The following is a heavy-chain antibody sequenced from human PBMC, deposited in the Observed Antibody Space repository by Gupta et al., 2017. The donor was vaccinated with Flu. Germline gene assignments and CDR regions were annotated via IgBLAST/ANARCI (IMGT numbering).Heavy chain of an antibody. J-gene: IGHJ6*02. V-gene: IGHV4-34*01. CDR2: INHSGST. D-gene: IGHD4-17*01. CDR1: GGSFSGYY. Sequence: QVQLQQWGAGLLKPSETLSLTCAVYGGSFSGYYWSWIRQPPGTGLEWIGEINHSGSTNYNPSLKSRVTISVDTSKNQFSLKLSSVTAADTAVYYCASLVLTTVTTTSEEGYYGMDVWGQGTTVTVSS. CDR3: ASLVLTTVTTTSEEGYYGMDV.